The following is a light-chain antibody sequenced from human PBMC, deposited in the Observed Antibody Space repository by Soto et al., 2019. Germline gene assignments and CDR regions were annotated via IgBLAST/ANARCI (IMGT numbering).Light chain of an antibody. V-gene: IGKV1-5*03. CDR3: QQYNSYPYS. CDR2: KAS. CDR1: QTIFSW. Sequence: IQMTQSPSTLSASVGDRVSITCRASQTIFSWLAWYQQKPGKAPKLVIYKASSLESGVPSRYSGSGSGTEFTLTISVLQPDDFATYYCQQYNSYPYSFGQGTKLEIK. J-gene: IGKJ2*03.